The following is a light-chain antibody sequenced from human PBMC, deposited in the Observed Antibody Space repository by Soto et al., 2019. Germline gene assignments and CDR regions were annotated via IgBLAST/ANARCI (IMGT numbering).Light chain of an antibody. CDR1: QSLSSS. CDR3: QQYNHWPLT. CDR2: GAS. J-gene: IGKJ4*01. Sequence: ELVLTQSPATLSLSPGESATLSCRASQSLSSSQLAWYQQKPAQAPRLLIYGASTRATGVPGRFSGRGSGTEFTLTISSLQSEDFAVYYCQQYNHWPLTFGGGTKV. V-gene: IGKV3-15*01.